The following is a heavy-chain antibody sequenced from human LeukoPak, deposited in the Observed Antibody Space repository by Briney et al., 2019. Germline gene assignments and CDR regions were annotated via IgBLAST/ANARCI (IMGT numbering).Heavy chain of an antibody. CDR3: ARDSTGTAFDP. D-gene: IGHD1-14*01. CDR2: LQPSGAT. V-gene: IGHV4-4*07. CDR1: GASISSYY. Sequence: SETLSPTCIVSGASISSYYWSWIRHPAGKELEWIGRLQPSGATNYNPSLESRVAMLVDTSKNQFSLSLTSVTAADTAVYYCARDSTGTAFDPWGQGTLVTVSS. J-gene: IGHJ5*02.